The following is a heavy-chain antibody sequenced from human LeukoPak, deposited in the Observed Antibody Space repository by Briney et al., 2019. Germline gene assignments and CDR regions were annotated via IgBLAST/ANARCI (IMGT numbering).Heavy chain of an antibody. CDR3: ARGPRGYCSGGSCYHY. CDR1: GGSVSSSAYY. Sequence: PSETLSLTCTVSGGSVSSSAYYWGWIRQPPGKGLEWIGSVYYSGSTYYSPSLKSRVTISVDTSKNQFSLRLSSVTAADTAVYYCARGPRGYCSGGSCYHYWGQETLVTVSS. D-gene: IGHD2-15*01. CDR2: VYYSGST. V-gene: IGHV4-39*07. J-gene: IGHJ4*02.